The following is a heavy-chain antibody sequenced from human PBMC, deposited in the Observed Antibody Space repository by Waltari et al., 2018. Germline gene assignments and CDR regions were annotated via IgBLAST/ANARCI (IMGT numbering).Heavy chain of an antibody. V-gene: IGHV4-34*01. CDR2: INHSGST. D-gene: IGHD3-3*01. CDR3: ARRRWIFGVVIPPPNAFDI. CDR1: GGSFSGYY. Sequence: QVQLQQWGAGLLKPSETLSLTCAVYGGSFSGYYWSWLRQPPGKGLEWIGEINHSGSTTYAPARKSRVTSSVCTSKNQFSLKLSSVTAADTAVYYWARRRWIFGVVIPPPNAFDIWGQGTMVTVSS. J-gene: IGHJ3*02.